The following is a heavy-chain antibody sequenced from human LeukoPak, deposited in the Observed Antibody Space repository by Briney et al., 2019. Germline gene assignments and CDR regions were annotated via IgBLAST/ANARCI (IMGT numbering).Heavy chain of an antibody. V-gene: IGHV1-2*02. CDR1: GYTFTGYY. Sequence: ASVKVSCKASGYTFTGYYMHWVRQAPGQGLEWMGGSNTNSGGTNYAQKFQGRVTMTRETSISTAYMELSRLRSDDTAVDYCARDHHRYSSSWYGNYWGQGTLVTVSS. J-gene: IGHJ4*02. CDR3: ARDHHRYSSSWYGNY. D-gene: IGHD6-13*01. CDR2: SNTNSGGT.